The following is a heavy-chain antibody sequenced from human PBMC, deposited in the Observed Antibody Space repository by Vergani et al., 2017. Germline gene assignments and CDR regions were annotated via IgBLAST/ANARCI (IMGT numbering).Heavy chain of an antibody. CDR2: IQSDGNDK. V-gene: IGHV3-30*02. Sequence: QVHLVESGGGVVQPGGSLRLSCTASGFTFSSFDMHLVRQAPGKGLECVTFIQSDGNDKYYADSVKGRFTSSRDKSKNTLYLQMSSLKTEDTAVYYCAKTDRTGYSIGEDDWGQGTLVTVSS. CDR3: AKTDRTGYSIGEDD. J-gene: IGHJ4*02. D-gene: IGHD5-24*01. CDR1: GFTFSSFD.